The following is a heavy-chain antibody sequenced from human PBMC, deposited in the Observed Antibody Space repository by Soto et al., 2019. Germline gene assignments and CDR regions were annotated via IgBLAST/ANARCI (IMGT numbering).Heavy chain of an antibody. D-gene: IGHD5-18*01. J-gene: IGHJ4*02. CDR3: ARGFSARVEYTAMVPFDY. CDR2: INPNSGGT. V-gene: IGHV1-2*04. CDR1: GYTFTGYY. Sequence: ASVNVSCKASGYTFTGYYMHWVRQAPGQGLEWMGWINPNSGGTNYAQKFQGWVTMTRDTSISTAYMELSRLRSDDTAVYYCARGFSARVEYTAMVPFDYWGQGTLVTVSS.